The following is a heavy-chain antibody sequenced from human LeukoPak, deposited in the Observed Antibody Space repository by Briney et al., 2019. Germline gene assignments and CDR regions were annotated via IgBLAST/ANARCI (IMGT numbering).Heavy chain of an antibody. CDR1: GYTFTGYY. J-gene: IGHJ4*02. V-gene: IGHV1-2*02. Sequence: ASVKVSCKASGYTFTGYYMHWVRQAPEQGLEWMGWINPNSGGTNYAQKFQGRVTMTRDTSISTAYMELSRLRSDDTAVYYCARLSSRPKPPKEDYWGQGTLVTVSS. D-gene: IGHD6-6*01. CDR3: ARLSSRPKPPKEDY. CDR2: INPNSGGT.